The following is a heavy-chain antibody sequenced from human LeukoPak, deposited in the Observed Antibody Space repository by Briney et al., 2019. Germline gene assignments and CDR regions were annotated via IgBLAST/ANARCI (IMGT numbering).Heavy chain of an antibody. J-gene: IGHJ3*01. CDR3: ARLGPYDIVTDDALDV. D-gene: IGHD3-9*01. Sequence: SETLSLTCAVYGRSFSGYYWTWIRQPPGKGLEWIGQINHSGSPNYNRSLKSRVTISVDMSKNQFSLKIDSVTAADTAVYFCARLGPYDIVTDDALDVWGQGTMVTVSS. CDR2: INHSGSP. CDR1: GRSFSGYY. V-gene: IGHV4-34*01.